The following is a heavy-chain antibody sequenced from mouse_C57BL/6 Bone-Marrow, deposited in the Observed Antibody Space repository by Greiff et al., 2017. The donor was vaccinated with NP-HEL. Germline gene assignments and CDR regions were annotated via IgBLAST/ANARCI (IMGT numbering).Heavy chain of an antibody. Sequence: QVQLQQPGAELVKPGASVKLSCKASGYTFTSYWMHWVKQRPGQGLEWIGMIHPNSGSTNSNEKFKSKATLTVDKSSSTAYMQLSSLTSEDSAVYYCAREIYDGYYDYAMDYWGQGTSVTVSS. D-gene: IGHD2-3*01. CDR1: GYTFTSYW. J-gene: IGHJ4*01. V-gene: IGHV1-64*01. CDR2: IHPNSGST. CDR3: AREIYDGYYDYAMDY.